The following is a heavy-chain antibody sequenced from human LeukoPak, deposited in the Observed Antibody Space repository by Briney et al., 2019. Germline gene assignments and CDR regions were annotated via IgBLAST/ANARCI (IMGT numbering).Heavy chain of an antibody. Sequence: ASVKVSCKASGYTFTGYYMHWVRQAPGQGLEWMGWINPNSGGTNYAQKFQGRVTMTRDTSNSTAYMELSRLRSDDTAVYYCARDFKQLVTGYYYYYMDVWGKGTTVTVSS. CDR2: INPNSGGT. V-gene: IGHV1-2*02. D-gene: IGHD6-13*01. CDR1: GYTFTGYY. CDR3: ARDFKQLVTGYYYYYMDV. J-gene: IGHJ6*03.